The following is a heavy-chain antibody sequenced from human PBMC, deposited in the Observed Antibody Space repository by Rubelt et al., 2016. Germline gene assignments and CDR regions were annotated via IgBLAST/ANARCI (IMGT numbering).Heavy chain of an antibody. CDR2: IYYSGST. V-gene: IGHV4-39*07. D-gene: IGHD6-19*01. CDR3: ARGILSSGLPFDY. CDR1: GGSISSSSYY. J-gene: IGHJ4*02. Sequence: QLQLQESGPGLVKPSETLSLTCTVSGGSISSSSYYWGWIRQPPGKGLEWIGSIYYSGSTYYNPSLKSRVTISVETSKNQFSLKLSSVTAADTAVYYCARGILSSGLPFDYWGQGTLVTVSS.